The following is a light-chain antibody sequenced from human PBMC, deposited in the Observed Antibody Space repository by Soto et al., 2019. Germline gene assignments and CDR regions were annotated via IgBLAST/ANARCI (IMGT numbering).Light chain of an antibody. CDR1: SSDVGSYNR. CDR3: SLYISGSTYV. Sequence: QSVLTQPPSVSGYPGQSVTISCTGTSSDVGSYNRLSWYQQPPGTAPKLIMYEVNTRPSGVPDRFSGSKSGSTASLTISGLQAEDEADYYCSLYISGSTYVFGTGTKVTVL. V-gene: IGLV2-18*01. CDR2: EVN. J-gene: IGLJ1*01.